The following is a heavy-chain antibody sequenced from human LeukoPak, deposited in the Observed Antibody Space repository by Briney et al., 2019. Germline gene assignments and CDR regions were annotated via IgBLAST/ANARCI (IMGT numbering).Heavy chain of an antibody. CDR3: ARDLGATIFDFDY. CDR1: GFTFSSYA. D-gene: IGHD1-26*01. Sequence: GGSLRLSCAASGFTFSSYAMSWVRQVSGKGLEWVSVISGSGGSTYYADSVKGRFTISRDNSKNTLYLQMNSLRVEDTAVYYCARDLGATIFDFDYWGQGTLVTVSS. J-gene: IGHJ4*02. V-gene: IGHV3-23*01. CDR2: ISGSGGST.